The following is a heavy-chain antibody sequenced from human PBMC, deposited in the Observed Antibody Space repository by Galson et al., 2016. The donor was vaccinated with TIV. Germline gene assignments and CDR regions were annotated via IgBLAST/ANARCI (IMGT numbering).Heavy chain of an antibody. CDR1: GGIFKSNA. CDR2: IIAIFRTT. Sequence: SVKVSCKVSGGIFKSNAISWERQAPGQGLEWMGGIIAIFRTTKYAQNFQGRVTITTDESTTTTYMELNSLTSEDTAVYYCARRLPAGDVAAFHIWGQGTMVSVSS. J-gene: IGHJ3*02. CDR3: ARRLPAGDVAAFHI. V-gene: IGHV1-69*05. D-gene: IGHD2-21*01.